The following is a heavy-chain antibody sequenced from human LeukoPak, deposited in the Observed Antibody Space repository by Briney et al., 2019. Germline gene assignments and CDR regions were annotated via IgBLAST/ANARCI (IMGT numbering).Heavy chain of an antibody. V-gene: IGHV3-7*04. J-gene: IGHJ4*02. CDR1: GFIFSNAW. Sequence: GGSLRLSCAASGFIFSNAWMTWVRQAPGKGLEGVATITQDGSAKYYVDSVKGRFTISRDNAKKSLYLQMNSLRVEDTAVYYCARAVQGSTLDYWGQGTLVTVSS. CDR3: ARAVQGSTLDY. D-gene: IGHD3-10*01. CDR2: ITQDGSAK.